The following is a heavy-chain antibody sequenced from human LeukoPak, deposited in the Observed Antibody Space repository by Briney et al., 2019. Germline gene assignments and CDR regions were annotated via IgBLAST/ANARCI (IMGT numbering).Heavy chain of an antibody. CDR2: IYYSGST. D-gene: IGHD6-6*01. Sequence: SETLSLTCTVSGGSISSYYWSWIRQPPGKGLEWIGYIYYSGSTNYNPSLKSRVTISVDTSKNQFSLQLNSVTPEDTAVYYCARDRILRYGSSSLLDYWGQGTLVTVSS. J-gene: IGHJ4*02. V-gene: IGHV4-59*12. CDR3: ARDRILRYGSSSLLDY. CDR1: GGSISSYY.